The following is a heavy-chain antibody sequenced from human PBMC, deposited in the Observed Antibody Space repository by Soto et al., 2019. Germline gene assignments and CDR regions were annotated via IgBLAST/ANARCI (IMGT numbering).Heavy chain of an antibody. D-gene: IGHD6-19*01. CDR3: ARDVAVAGTIFDY. CDR1: GFTFSSYA. J-gene: IGHJ4*02. V-gene: IGHV3-30-3*01. CDR2: ISYDGSSK. Sequence: PRGSLRLSCAASGFTFSSYAMHWVRQAPGKGLEWVAVISYDGSSKYYADSVKGRFTISRDNSKNTLYLQMNSLRAEDTAVYYCARDVAVAGTIFDYWGQGTLVTVSS.